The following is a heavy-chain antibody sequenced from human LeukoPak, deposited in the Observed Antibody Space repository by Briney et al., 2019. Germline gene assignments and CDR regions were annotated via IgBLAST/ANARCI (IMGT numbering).Heavy chain of an antibody. D-gene: IGHD6-19*01. CDR2: MNPNSGNT. J-gene: IGHJ6*02. CDR1: GYTFTSYD. Sequence: ASVKVSCKASGYTFTSYDINWVRQATGQGLEWMGWMNPNSGNTGCAQKFQGRVTMTRNTSISTAYMELSSLRSEDTAVYYCARGYSSGWGYYYYGMDVWGQGTTVTVSS. V-gene: IGHV1-8*01. CDR3: ARGYSSGWGYYYYGMDV.